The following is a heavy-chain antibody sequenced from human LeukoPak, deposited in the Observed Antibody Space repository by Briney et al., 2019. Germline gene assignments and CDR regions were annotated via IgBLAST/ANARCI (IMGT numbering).Heavy chain of an antibody. CDR3: ARIYSSNWYNERGAFDV. V-gene: IGHV4-59*01. J-gene: IGHJ3*01. D-gene: IGHD6-13*01. CDR1: GGSISSYY. CDR2: VYYTGST. Sequence: SETLSLTCTVSGGSISSYYWSWVRRPPGKGLEWIGFVYYTGSTNYSPSLKSRVTISVDTSKNQFSLKLRSVTAADTAVYYCARIYSSNWYNERGAFDVWGQGTMVTVSS.